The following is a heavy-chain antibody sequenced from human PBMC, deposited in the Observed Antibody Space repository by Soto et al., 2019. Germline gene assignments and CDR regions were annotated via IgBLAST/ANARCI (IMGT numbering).Heavy chain of an antibody. D-gene: IGHD3-3*01. V-gene: IGHV4-39*01. CDR3: ARGITIHI. CDR2: IYYSGST. J-gene: IGHJ3*02. Sequence: PSETLSLTCTVSGGSISSSSYYWGWIRQPPGKGLEWIGSIYYSGSTYYNPSLKSRVTISVDTSKNQFSLKLSSVTAADTAVYYCARGITIHIWGQGTMVTVS. CDR1: GGSISSSSYY.